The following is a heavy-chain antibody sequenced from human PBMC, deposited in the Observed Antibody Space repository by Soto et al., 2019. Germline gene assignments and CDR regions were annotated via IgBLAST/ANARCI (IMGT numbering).Heavy chain of an antibody. J-gene: IGHJ6*02. CDR2: IIPIFGTA. V-gene: IGHV1-69*13. Sequence: SVKVSCKASGGTFSSYAISWVRQAPGQGLEWMGGIIPIFGTANYAQKFQGRVTITADESTSTAYMELSSLRSEDTAVYYCASSKARNGITMVRGVIITDPSNYYYYGMDVWGQGTTVTVSS. CDR3: ASSKARNGITMVRGVIITDPSNYYYYGMDV. CDR1: GGTFSSYA. D-gene: IGHD3-10*01.